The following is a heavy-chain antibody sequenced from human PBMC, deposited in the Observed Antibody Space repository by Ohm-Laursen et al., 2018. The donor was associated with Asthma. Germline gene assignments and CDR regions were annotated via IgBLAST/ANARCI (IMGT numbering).Heavy chain of an antibody. CDR2: INPSGGST. Sequence: SVKVSCKASGYTFTSYYMHWVRQAPGQGLEWMGIINPSGGSTSYAQKFQGRVTMTRDTSTSTVYMELTSLRSEDTAVYYCVKVHDYRDQRTNWFDSWGQGTLVTVSS. J-gene: IGHJ5*01. CDR3: VKVHDYRDQRTNWFDS. D-gene: IGHD4-11*01. CDR1: GYTFTSYY. V-gene: IGHV1-46*03.